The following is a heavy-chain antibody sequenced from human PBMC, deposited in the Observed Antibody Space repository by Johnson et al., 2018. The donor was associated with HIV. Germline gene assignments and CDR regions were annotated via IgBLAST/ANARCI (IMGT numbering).Heavy chain of an antibody. V-gene: IGHV3-30*04. CDR2: ISYDGSNK. D-gene: IGHD1-1*01. Sequence: QVQLVESGGGVVQPGRSLRLSCAASGFTFSSYAMHWVRQAPGKGLEWVAVISYDGSNKYYADSVKGRSTISRDNSKNTLYLQMNSLRAEDTAVYYCAREGTLGAFDIWGQGTMVTVSS. CDR3: AREGTLGAFDI. J-gene: IGHJ3*02. CDR1: GFTFSSYA.